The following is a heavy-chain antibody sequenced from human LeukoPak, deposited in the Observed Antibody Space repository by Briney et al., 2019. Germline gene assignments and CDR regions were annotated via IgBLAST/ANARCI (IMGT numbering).Heavy chain of an antibody. Sequence: SETLSLTCTVSGGSISSSSYYWGWIRQPPGKGLEWIGYIYYSGSTNYNPSLKSRVTISVDTSKNQFSLKLSSVTAADTAVYYCAREAMMGHTTFDYWGQGTLVTVSS. CDR1: GGSISSSSYY. D-gene: IGHD3-22*01. V-gene: IGHV4-61*01. CDR2: IYYSGST. CDR3: AREAMMGHTTFDY. J-gene: IGHJ4*02.